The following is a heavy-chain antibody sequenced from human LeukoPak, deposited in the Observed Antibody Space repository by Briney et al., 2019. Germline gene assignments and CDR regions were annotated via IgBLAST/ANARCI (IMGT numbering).Heavy chain of an antibody. CDR2: ISSSSSYI. Sequence: GGSLRLSCAASGFTFSNYSMNWVRQAPGKGLEWVSSISSSSSYIYYADSVKGRFTISRDNAKNSLYLQMNSLRAEDTAVYYCARDSGVRGVVVVPAAIGMDVWGQGTTVTVSS. V-gene: IGHV3-21*01. CDR3: ARDSGVRGVVVVPAAIGMDV. CDR1: GFTFSNYS. J-gene: IGHJ6*02. D-gene: IGHD2-2*02.